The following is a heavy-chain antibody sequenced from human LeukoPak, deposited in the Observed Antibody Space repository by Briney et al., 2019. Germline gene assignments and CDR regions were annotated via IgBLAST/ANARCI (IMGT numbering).Heavy chain of an antibody. CDR3: ARCYGDYYYYYMDV. CDR2: IYYSGST. V-gene: IGHV4-39*07. CDR1: GGSINNSSYY. Sequence: SETLSLTCTVSGGSINNSSYYWGWIRQPPGKGLEWIGSIYYSGSTYYNPSLKSRVTISVDTSKNQFSLKLSSVTAADTAVYYCARCYGDYYYYYMDVWGKGTTVTISS. D-gene: IGHD4-17*01. J-gene: IGHJ6*03.